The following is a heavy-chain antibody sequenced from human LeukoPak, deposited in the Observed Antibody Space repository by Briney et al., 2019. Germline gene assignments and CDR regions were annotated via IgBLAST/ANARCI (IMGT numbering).Heavy chain of an antibody. CDR3: AREVADNWKYFDY. V-gene: IGHV3-33*01. J-gene: IGHJ4*02. CDR1: GFTFSSYG. D-gene: IGHD1-20*01. CDR2: IWYDGSNK. Sequence: TGGSLRLSCAASGFTFSSYGMHWVRQAPGKGLEWVAVIWYDGSNKYYADSVKGRFTISRDNSKNTLYLQMNSLRAEDTAVYCCAREVADNWKYFDYWGQGTLVTVSS.